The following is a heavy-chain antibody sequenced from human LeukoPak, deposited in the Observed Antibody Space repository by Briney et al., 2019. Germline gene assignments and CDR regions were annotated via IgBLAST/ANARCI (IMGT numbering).Heavy chain of an antibody. J-gene: IGHJ4*02. V-gene: IGHV4-4*07. CDR1: GGSISSYY. D-gene: IGHD2-15*01. Sequence: PAETLSLTCTVSGGSISSYYWSWIRQPAGKGLEWIGRIYTSGSTNYNPSLKSRLITSASTSNNQFSLKLSSVTAADTAVYYCARESARSGQTVPFDYWGQGTLVTVSS. CDR2: IYTSGST. CDR3: ARESARSGQTVPFDY.